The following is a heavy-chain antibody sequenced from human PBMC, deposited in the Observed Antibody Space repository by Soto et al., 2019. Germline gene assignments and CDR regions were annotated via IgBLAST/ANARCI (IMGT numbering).Heavy chain of an antibody. CDR2: ISYDGSNK. V-gene: IGHV3-30-3*01. CDR3: ASERCVAAGDYYYGGLDF. Sequence: QVQLVESGGGVVQPGRSLRLSCAASGFTFSSYAMHWVRQAPGKGLEWVAVISYDGSNKYYADSVKGRFTISRDNTKNRLYLQIKRLRDEDRAVYYRASERCVAAGDYYYGGLDFWGQGTMVTVSS. CDR1: GFTFSSYA. J-gene: IGHJ6*02. D-gene: IGHD6-13*01.